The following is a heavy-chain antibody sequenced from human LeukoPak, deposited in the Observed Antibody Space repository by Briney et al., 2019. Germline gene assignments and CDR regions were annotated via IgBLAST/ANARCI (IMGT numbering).Heavy chain of an antibody. CDR3: AKAPTTGGLDP. Sequence: GGSLRLSCAASGFTFSSYAMHWVRQAPGKGLEWVALISYDGSINDYADSVKGRFTISRDNSKNTLYLQMNSLRAEDTAVYYCAKAPTTGGLDPWGQGTLVTVSS. CDR1: GFTFSSYA. CDR2: ISYDGSIN. D-gene: IGHD4-17*01. J-gene: IGHJ5*02. V-gene: IGHV3-30*04.